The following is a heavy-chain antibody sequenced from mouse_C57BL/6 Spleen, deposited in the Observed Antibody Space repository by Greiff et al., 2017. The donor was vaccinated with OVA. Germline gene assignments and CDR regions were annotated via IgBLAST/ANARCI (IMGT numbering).Heavy chain of an antibody. CDR3: ARSYYYYSSFDY. V-gene: IGHV7-3*01. CDR2: IRNKANGYTT. J-gene: IGHJ2*01. CDR1: GFTFTDYY. Sequence: EVKLVESGGGLVQPGGSLSLSCAASGFTFTDYYMSWVRQPPGKALEWLGFIRNKANGYTTEYSASVKGRFTISRDNSQSILYLRMNALRAEDSATYDCARSYYYYSSFDYWGQGTTLTVSS. D-gene: IGHD2-4*01.